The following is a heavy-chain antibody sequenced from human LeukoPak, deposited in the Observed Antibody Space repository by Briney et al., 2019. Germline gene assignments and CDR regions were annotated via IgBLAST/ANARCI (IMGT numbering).Heavy chain of an antibody. D-gene: IGHD2-2*01. V-gene: IGHV3-30-3*02. Sequence: GGSLRLSCAASGFSFSSYAMHWVRQAPGKGLEWVAVISYDETNKYYADSVKGRFTISRDNSQNILYLQMNSLRAEDTAVYYCAKRYCSSTSCSYYYYFGLDVCGQGTTVTVSS. J-gene: IGHJ6*02. CDR1: GFSFSSYA. CDR3: AKRYCSSTSCSYYYYFGLDV. CDR2: ISYDETNK.